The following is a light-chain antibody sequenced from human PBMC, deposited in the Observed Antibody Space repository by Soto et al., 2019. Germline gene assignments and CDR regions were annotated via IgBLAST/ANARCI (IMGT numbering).Light chain of an antibody. CDR1: QSISSW. J-gene: IGKJ1*01. CDR3: LQDINYPWT. CDR2: KAS. V-gene: IGKV1-5*03. Sequence: IQITQVPSTLSASVGDRVSITCRASQSISSWLAWYQQKPGKAPKLLIYKASSLESGVPSRFSGSGSGTDFTLAISSLQPEDSATYYCLQDINYPWTFGQGTKVDI.